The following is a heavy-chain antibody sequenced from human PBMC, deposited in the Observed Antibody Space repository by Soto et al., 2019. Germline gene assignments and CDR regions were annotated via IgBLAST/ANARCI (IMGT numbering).Heavy chain of an antibody. Sequence: PGGSLRLSCAASGFTFSSYWMHWVRQAPGKGLVWVSRINSDGSSTSYADSVKGRFTISRDNAKSTLYLQMNSLRAEDTAVYYCARAVRVTISAELDYWGQGTLVTVSS. V-gene: IGHV3-74*01. D-gene: IGHD3-9*01. CDR2: INSDGSST. CDR3: ARAVRVTISAELDY. J-gene: IGHJ4*02. CDR1: GFTFSSYW.